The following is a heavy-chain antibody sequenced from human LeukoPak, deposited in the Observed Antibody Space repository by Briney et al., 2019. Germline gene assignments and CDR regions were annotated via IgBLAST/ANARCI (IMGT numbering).Heavy chain of an antibody. D-gene: IGHD3-22*01. Sequence: GASVKVSCKASGGTFSSYAISWVRQAPGQGLEWMGGIIPIFGTANYAQKFQGRVTITADKSTSTAYMELSSLRSEDTAVYYCARCPLTDSSGYYFVLYNWFDPWGQGTLVTVSA. CDR1: GGTFSSYA. V-gene: IGHV1-69*06. CDR3: ARCPLTDSSGYYFVLYNWFDP. J-gene: IGHJ5*02. CDR2: IIPIFGTA.